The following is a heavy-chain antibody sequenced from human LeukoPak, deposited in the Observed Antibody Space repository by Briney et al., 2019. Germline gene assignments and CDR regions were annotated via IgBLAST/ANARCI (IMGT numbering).Heavy chain of an antibody. J-gene: IGHJ3*02. CDR2: INQHGSEK. Sequence: GGSLRLSCATSGFTFSTHWMSWVRQAPGKGLEWVANINQHGSEKYYVDSVKGRFTISRDNAKNSLYLQMNSLRAEDTAVYYCARVPGDGAFDIWGQGTMVTVSS. D-gene: IGHD3-10*01. CDR3: ARVPGDGAFDI. V-gene: IGHV3-7*01. CDR1: GFTFSTHW.